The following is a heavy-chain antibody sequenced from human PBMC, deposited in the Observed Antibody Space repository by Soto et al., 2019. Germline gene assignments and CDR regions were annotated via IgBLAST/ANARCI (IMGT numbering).Heavy chain of an antibody. D-gene: IGHD6-19*01. CDR1: GCPFNSKDV. CDR2: IIPKFGAA. V-gene: IGHV1-69*01. Sequence: QLQLVQSGAEVRKPGSSVRVSCKASGCPFNSKDVFTWVRQAPGQGLAWMGGIIPKFGAASYAQKFQGTVMLTADESTSTGYMVVSSLTFEDTAVYYCARGSEVVAGLSDGMDVWGQGTTVTVSS. J-gene: IGHJ6*02. CDR3: ARGSEVVAGLSDGMDV.